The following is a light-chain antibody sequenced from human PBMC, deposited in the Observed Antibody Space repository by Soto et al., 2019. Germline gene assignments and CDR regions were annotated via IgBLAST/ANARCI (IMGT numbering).Light chain of an antibody. CDR2: DAS. CDR1: QSVSTY. V-gene: IGKV3-11*01. CDR3: QQRSNSIT. Sequence: IMLTQSLSRLSLAPGERPXLXXRASQSVSTYLAWYQQKPGQAPRLLLYDASNRATGVPARFSGSGSGTDFTLTISSLEPEDFAVYYCQQRSNSITFGQGTRLEIK. J-gene: IGKJ5*01.